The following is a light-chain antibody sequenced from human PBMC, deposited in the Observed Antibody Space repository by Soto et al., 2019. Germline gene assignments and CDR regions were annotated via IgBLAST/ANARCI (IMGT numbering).Light chain of an antibody. J-gene: IGKJ5*01. CDR3: QQLNNYPNS. CDR1: QGISNY. CDR2: ATS. Sequence: IQLTQSPSSLSASVGDRVTITCRASQGISNYLAWYQQKPGKAPKSLIYATSTLQSGVPSRFSGRGSGTDFTLTLSHLQTEGFATYDCQQLNNYPNSFSQATRLEIK. V-gene: IGKV1-9*01.